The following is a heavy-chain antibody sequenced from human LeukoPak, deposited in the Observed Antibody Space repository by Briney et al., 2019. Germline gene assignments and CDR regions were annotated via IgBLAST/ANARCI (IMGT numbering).Heavy chain of an antibody. CDR2: ISSSGSTI. CDR3: ARVQSAEYYTFWSGYYTPGGNAFDI. J-gene: IGHJ3*02. CDR1: GFTFSSYE. Sequence: PGGSLRLSCAASGFTFSSYEMNWVRQAPGKGLEWVSYISSSGSTIYYADSAKGRFTISRDNAKNSLYLQMNSLRAEDTAVYYCARVQSAEYYTFWSGYYTPGGNAFDIWGQGTMVTVSS. V-gene: IGHV3-48*03. D-gene: IGHD3-3*01.